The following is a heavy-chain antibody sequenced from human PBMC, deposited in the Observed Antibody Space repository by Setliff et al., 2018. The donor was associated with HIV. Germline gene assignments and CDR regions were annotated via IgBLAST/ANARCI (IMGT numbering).Heavy chain of an antibody. Sequence: PSETLSLTCTVSGDSIISSRNFWGWIRQPPGKGLEWIGNIHSSGSTYYTPSLKSRVFISVDLSINQFSLKLHSVTAADTAVYYCASGEDSGTYGEPYDSWGQGALVIVSS. CDR2: IHSSGST. CDR3: ASGEDSGTYGEPYDS. J-gene: IGHJ4*02. V-gene: IGHV4-39*01. D-gene: IGHD1-26*01. CDR1: GDSIISSRNF.